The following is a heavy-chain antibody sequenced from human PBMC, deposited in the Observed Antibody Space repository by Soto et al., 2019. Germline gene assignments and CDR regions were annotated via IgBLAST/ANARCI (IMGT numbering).Heavy chain of an antibody. J-gene: IGHJ6*02. V-gene: IGHV1-2*04. D-gene: IGHD3-10*01. Sequence: ASVKVSCKASGDTFTGYYMHWVRQAPGQGLEWMGWINPNSGGTNYAQKFQGWVTMTRHTSISTAYMELSRLRSDDTAVYYCARDYYGSGSSHYGMVVWGQGTTVAVSS. CDR3: ARDYYGSGSSHYGMVV. CDR2: INPNSGGT. CDR1: GDTFTGYY.